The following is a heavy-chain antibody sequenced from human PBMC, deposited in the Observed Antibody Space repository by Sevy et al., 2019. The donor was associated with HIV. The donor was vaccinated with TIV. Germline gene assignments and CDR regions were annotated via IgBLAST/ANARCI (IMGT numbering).Heavy chain of an antibody. D-gene: IGHD6-13*01. J-gene: IGHJ4*02. CDR2: ISYDGSNK. Sequence: GGSLRLSCAASGFTFSSYGMHWVRQAPGKGLEWVAVISYDGSNKYYADSVKGRFTISRDNSKNTLYLQMNSLRAEDTAVYDCAKPIGTAAAGTFDYWGQGTLVTVSS. CDR3: AKPIGTAAAGTFDY. CDR1: GFTFSSYG. V-gene: IGHV3-30*18.